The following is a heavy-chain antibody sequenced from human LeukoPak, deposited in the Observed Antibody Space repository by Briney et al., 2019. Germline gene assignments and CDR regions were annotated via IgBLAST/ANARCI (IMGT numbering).Heavy chain of an antibody. V-gene: IGHV4-4*09. D-gene: IGHD3-10*01. CDR3: ARHGSGDYYFDY. CDR1: GGSISSYY. CDR2: IYTSGST. Sequence: SETLSLTCAVSGGSISSYYWSWIRQPPGKGLEWIGYIYTSGSTNYNPSLKSRVTISVDTSKNQFSLKLSSVTAADTAVYYCARHGSGDYYFDYWGQGTLVTVSS. J-gene: IGHJ4*02.